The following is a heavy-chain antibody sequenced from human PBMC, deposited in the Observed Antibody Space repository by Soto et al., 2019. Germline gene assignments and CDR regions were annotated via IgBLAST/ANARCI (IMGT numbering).Heavy chain of an antibody. V-gene: IGHV3-23*01. CDR2: ISVSGANT. CDR1: GFTFNNYA. D-gene: IGHD3-9*01. CDR3: AKYLVLGVIAGYPHDC. Sequence: DVQLLDSGGGLVQPGGSLRLSWAASGFTFNNYAMSWVRQAPGKGLEWVSTISVSGANTYYADSVKGRFTISRDDSKNTLYLQMNSLGAEDTAVYYCAKYLVLGVIAGYPHDCWGQGTLVTVSS. J-gene: IGHJ4*02.